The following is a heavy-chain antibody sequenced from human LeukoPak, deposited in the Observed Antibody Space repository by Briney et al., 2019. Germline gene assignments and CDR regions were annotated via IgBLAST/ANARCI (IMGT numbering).Heavy chain of an antibody. Sequence: GESLKISCKGSGYRFSSHWIGWVRQMPGKGLEWMGIIYAGDSDTRYSPSFQGQVTISADKSISTAYLQWSSLKASDTAMYYCARGEMRYCSGGSCYDYWGQGTLVTVSS. CDR3: ARGEMRYCSGGSCYDY. D-gene: IGHD2-15*01. CDR2: IYAGDSDT. CDR1: GYRFSSHW. V-gene: IGHV5-51*01. J-gene: IGHJ4*02.